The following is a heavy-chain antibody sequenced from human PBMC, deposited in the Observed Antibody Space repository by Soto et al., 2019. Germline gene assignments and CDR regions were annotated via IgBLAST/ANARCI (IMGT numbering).Heavy chain of an antibody. J-gene: IGHJ4*02. CDR3: ARRASSGWPDY. CDR2: ISYDGSNQ. V-gene: IGHV3-30*03. Sequence: GGSLRLSCAASAFTFSSYGMHWVRQAPGKGLEWVAVISYDGSNQFSADSVKGRFTISRDNSKNTLYLQMNSLRAEDTAVYYCARRASSGWPDYWGQGTLVTVSS. D-gene: IGHD6-19*01. CDR1: AFTFSSYG.